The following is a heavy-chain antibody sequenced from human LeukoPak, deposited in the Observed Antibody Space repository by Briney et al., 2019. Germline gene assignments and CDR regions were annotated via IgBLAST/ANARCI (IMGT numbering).Heavy chain of an antibody. J-gene: IGHJ6*04. Sequence: GESLKISCKGSGYSFTSYWIGWVRQLPGKGLEWMGIIYPGDSDTSFSPSFQGQVTISAAKSSSTAYLQWSSLKASDTAMYYCARADYYGSGSFIGMDVWGKGATVTVSS. CDR3: ARADYYGSGSFIGMDV. CDR1: GYSFTSYW. D-gene: IGHD3-10*01. V-gene: IGHV5-51*01. CDR2: IYPGDSDT.